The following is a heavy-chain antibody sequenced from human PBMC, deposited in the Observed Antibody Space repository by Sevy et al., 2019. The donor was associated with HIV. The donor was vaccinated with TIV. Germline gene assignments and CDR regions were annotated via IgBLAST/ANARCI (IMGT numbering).Heavy chain of an antibody. CDR1: GGSVSNGDYY. V-gene: IGHV4-30-4*01. D-gene: IGHD5-12*01. CDR2: IYYSGSG. J-gene: IGHJ4*02. Sequence: SETLSLTCDVSGGSVSNGDYYWSWIRQPPGKGLEWFGYIYYSGSGYYNPFLKSRVTISVDTSKNQFSLKLKSVTAADTALYYCASKRGYTHGPFESWGQGTLVTVSS. CDR3: ASKRGYTHGPFES.